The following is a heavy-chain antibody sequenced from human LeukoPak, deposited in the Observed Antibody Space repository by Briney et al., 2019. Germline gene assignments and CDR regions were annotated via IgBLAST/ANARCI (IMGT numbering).Heavy chain of an antibody. CDR1: GFTFSSYG. D-gene: IGHD2-15*01. V-gene: IGHV3-30*02. Sequence: GGSLRLSCAASGFTFSSYGMHWVRQAPGKGLEWVAFIRYDGSNKYYADSVKGRFTISRDNSKNTLYLQMNSLRAEDTAVYYCAKGQYCSGGSCFYYFDYWGQGTLVTVSS. CDR2: IRYDGSNK. J-gene: IGHJ4*02. CDR3: AKGQYCSGGSCFYYFDY.